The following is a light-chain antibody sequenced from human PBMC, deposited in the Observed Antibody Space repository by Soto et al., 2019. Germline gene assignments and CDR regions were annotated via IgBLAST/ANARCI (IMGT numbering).Light chain of an antibody. J-gene: IGKJ1*01. CDR1: QSVSSSY. CDR2: GAS. Sequence: EIVLTQSPGTLSLSPGERATLSCRASQSVSSSYLAWFQQKPGQAPRLLIYGASSRATGIPDRFSGSGSGTDFTLTISILEHEDFAVYYCQQYSNSSWTFRQGTKVEIK. V-gene: IGKV3-20*01. CDR3: QQYSNSSWT.